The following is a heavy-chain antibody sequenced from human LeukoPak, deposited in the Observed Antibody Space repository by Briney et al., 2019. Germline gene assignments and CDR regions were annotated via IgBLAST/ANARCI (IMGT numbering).Heavy chain of an antibody. CDR3: ARFKVDSSGYYPRGYYYYIDV. J-gene: IGHJ6*03. CDR1: GGSISSYY. D-gene: IGHD3-22*01. V-gene: IGHV4-59*08. Sequence: SETLSLTCTVSGGSISSYYWSWIRQPPGKGLEWIGYIYYSGSTNYNPSLKSRVTISVDTSKNQFSLKLSSVTAADTAVYYCARFKVDSSGYYPRGYYYYIDVWRKGTTVTVSS. CDR2: IYYSGST.